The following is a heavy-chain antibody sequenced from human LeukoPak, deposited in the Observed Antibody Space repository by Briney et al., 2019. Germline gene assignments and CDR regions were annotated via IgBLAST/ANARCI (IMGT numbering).Heavy chain of an antibody. CDR2: ISSSSSYI. D-gene: IGHD1-1*01. Sequence: GGSLRLSCAASGFTFSSYSMNWVRQAPGKGLEWVSSISSSSSYIYYADSVKGRFTISRDNAKNSLYLQMNSLRAEDTAVYYCAGENWKGTHYWGQGTLVTVSS. CDR1: GFTFSSYS. J-gene: IGHJ4*02. V-gene: IGHV3-21*01. CDR3: AGENWKGTHY.